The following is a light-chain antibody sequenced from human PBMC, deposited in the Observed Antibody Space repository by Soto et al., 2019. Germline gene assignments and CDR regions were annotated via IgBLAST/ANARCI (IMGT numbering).Light chain of an antibody. CDR3: QQRSNWPWT. V-gene: IGKV3-11*01. CDR2: DAS. Sequence: EIVLTQSPATLSLSPGERATLSCRASQSVSTYLAWYQQKPGQAPRLLIYDASNSATGIPARFSGSGSGTDFTLTISSLEPEDSAVYYCQQRSNWPWTFGQGT. CDR1: QSVSTY. J-gene: IGKJ1*01.